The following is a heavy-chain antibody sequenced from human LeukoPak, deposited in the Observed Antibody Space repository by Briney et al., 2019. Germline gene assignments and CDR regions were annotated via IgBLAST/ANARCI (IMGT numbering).Heavy chain of an antibody. CDR3: ARGRITIFGVVKDYYYYYGMDV. D-gene: IGHD3-3*01. Sequence: SGTLSLACAVSGGSISSSNWWSWIRQPPGKGLEWIGEINHSGSTNYNPSLKSRVTISVDTSKNQFSLKLSSVTAADTAVYYCARGRITIFGVVKDYYYYYGMDVWGQGTTVTVSS. J-gene: IGHJ6*02. CDR1: GGSISSSNW. CDR2: INHSGST. V-gene: IGHV4-4*02.